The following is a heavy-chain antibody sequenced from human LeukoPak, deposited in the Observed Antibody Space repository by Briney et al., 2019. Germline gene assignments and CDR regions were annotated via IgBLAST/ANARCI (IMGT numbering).Heavy chain of an antibody. J-gene: IGHJ5*02. D-gene: IGHD1-26*01. CDR1: ESTFRGYW. V-gene: IGHV3-74*01. CDR3: ARAGPSTWAIEAWFDP. Sequence: GGSLRLSCAASESTFRGYWMHWVRQAPGKGLVWVSRIKSDGSSTSYADSVKGRFTISRDNSKNTLYLQMNSLRAEDTAVYYCARAGPSTWAIEAWFDPWGQGTLVTVSS. CDR2: IKSDGSST.